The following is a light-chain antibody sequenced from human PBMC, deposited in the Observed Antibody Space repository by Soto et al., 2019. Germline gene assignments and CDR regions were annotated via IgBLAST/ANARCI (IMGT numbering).Light chain of an antibody. Sequence: DIQMTQSPSSLSASVGDRVTITCWASQSIGTSLNWYQQKPGKVPKLLIYAASSLQSGVPSGFSGSGSGTDFTLAISSLQPDDFATYYCQQTYTTPHTFGQGTKLEIK. CDR3: QQTYTTPHT. CDR2: AAS. J-gene: IGKJ2*01. V-gene: IGKV1-39*01. CDR1: QSIGTS.